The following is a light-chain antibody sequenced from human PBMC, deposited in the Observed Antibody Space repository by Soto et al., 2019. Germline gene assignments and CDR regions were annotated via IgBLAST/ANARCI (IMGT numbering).Light chain of an antibody. Sequence: QSVLTQPPSVYPAPGQKDTISCSGSSSNIGNNYVSWYQQLPGTAPKLLIDDYNKRRSGIPDRFSGSKSGTSATLGITGLQTGDEADYYCGTWDSSLSAGVFGTGTKVTVL. CDR1: SSNIGNNY. J-gene: IGLJ1*01. CDR2: DYN. V-gene: IGLV1-51*01. CDR3: GTWDSSLSAGV.